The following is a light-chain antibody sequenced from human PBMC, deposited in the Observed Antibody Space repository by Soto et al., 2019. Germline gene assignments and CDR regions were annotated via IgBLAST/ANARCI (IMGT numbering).Light chain of an antibody. CDR3: ASWDDRLNGVI. J-gene: IGLJ2*01. V-gene: IGLV1-44*01. Sequence: QSVLTQPPSASGTPGQRVTISCSGSNSNIGSNTVNWYQQLPGTAPKLLIYDNNKRPSEVPGRFSDSKSGTSASLAISGLQSEDEADYYCASWDDRLNGVIFGGGTKVTVL. CDR2: DNN. CDR1: NSNIGSNT.